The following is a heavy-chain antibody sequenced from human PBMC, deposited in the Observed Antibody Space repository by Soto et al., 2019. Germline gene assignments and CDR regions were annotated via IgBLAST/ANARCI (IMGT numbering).Heavy chain of an antibody. CDR1: GFTFSSYA. D-gene: IGHD6-6*01. CDR2: ISGSGGST. CDR3: AKGGYSSSSKGKSWFDP. Sequence: EVQLLESGGGLVQPGGSLRLSCAASGFTFSSYAMSWVRQAPGKGLEWVSAISGSGGSTYYADSVKGRFTISRDNSKNTLYMQMNSLGAEDTAVYYCAKGGYSSSSKGKSWFDPWGQGTLVTVSS. V-gene: IGHV3-23*01. J-gene: IGHJ5*02.